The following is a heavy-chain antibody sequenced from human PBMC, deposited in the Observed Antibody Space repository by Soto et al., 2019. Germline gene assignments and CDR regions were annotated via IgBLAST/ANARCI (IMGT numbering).Heavy chain of an antibody. CDR1: GGSISSSSYY. D-gene: IGHD6-13*01. J-gene: IGHJ5*02. CDR3: ARHQSHSSSYVDP. CDR2: IYYSGST. Sequence: QLQLQESGPGLVKPSETLSLTCTVSGGSISSSSYYWGWIRQPPGKGLEWIGSIYYSGSTYYNPSLKSRVTISVETYKNQFSLKLSSVTAADPAVYYCARHQSHSSSYVDPWGQGTLVTVSS. V-gene: IGHV4-39*01.